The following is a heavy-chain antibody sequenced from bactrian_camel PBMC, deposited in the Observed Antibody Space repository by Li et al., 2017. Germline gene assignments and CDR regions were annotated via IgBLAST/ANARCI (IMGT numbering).Heavy chain of an antibody. CDR1: TYTKSRYC. CDR2: MYTIGTST. V-gene: IGHV3S1*01. Sequence: HVQLVESGGGSVQAGGSLTLSCVVSTYTKSRYCMHWFRQAPGKEREGVASMYTIGTSTWYADSVKGRFTISQDKDKNTVYLQMNSLKPEDTAMYYCATVRTIPGWVLDPSKYNVWCQGTQVTVS. CDR3: ATVRTIPGWVLDPSKYNV. J-gene: IGHJ4*01. D-gene: IGHD5*01.